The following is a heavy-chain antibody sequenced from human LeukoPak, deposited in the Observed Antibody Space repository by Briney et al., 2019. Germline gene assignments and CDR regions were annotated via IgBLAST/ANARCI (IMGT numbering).Heavy chain of an antibody. CDR1: GFNFRAYW. V-gene: IGHV3-69-1*01. CDR3: ARAKSFQLWFGEFDP. Sequence: GGSLRLSCTTSGFNFRAYWMGWVRQAPGKGLEWVSSISSSSYIYYADSVKGRFTISRDNAKNSLYLQMNSLRAEDTAVYYCARAKSFQLWFGEFDPWGQGTLVTVSS. J-gene: IGHJ5*02. CDR2: ISSSSYI. D-gene: IGHD3-10*01.